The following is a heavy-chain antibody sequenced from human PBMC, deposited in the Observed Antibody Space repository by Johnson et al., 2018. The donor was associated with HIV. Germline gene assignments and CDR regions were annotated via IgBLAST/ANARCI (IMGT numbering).Heavy chain of an antibody. V-gene: IGHV3-48*04. J-gene: IGHJ3*02. Sequence: VQLVESGGGLVQPGGSLRLSCAASGFTFSSYDMHWVRQATGKGLEWVSYISSSGSTIYYADSVKGRFTISRDNAKNSLYLQMNSLRAEDTAVYYCAREIIAAADDIWGQGTMVTVSS. CDR3: AREIIAAADDI. D-gene: IGHD6-13*01. CDR2: ISSSGSTI. CDR1: GFTFSSYD.